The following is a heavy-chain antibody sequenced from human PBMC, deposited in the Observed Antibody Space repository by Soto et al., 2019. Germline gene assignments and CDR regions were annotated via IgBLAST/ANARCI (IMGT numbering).Heavy chain of an antibody. D-gene: IGHD4-17*01. CDR3: ARQVTTFYYYFDY. V-gene: IGHV4-59*08. CDR2: IYYSGST. CDR1: GGSITSYY. J-gene: IGHJ4*02. Sequence: TLSLTCTVSGGSITSYYWSWIRQPPGKGLEWIGFIYYSGSTSYNPSLKSRVSISVDTSKNQFSLKLSSVTAADTAVYYCARQVTTFYYYFDYWGQGALVTVSS.